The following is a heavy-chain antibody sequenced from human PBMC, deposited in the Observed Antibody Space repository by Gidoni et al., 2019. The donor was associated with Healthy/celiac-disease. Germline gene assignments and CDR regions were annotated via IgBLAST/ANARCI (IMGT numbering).Heavy chain of an antibody. CDR2: ISYDGSNK. V-gene: IGHV3-30*18. Sequence: QVQLVESGGGVVQPGRSLRLSCAASGFTFSSYGMHWVRQAPGKGLEWVAVISYDGSNKYYADSVKGRFTISRDNSKNTLYLQMNSLRAEDTAVYYCAKDELPFYYDSSGYNYWGQGTLVTVSS. CDR1: GFTFSSYG. CDR3: AKDELPFYYDSSGYNY. D-gene: IGHD3-22*01. J-gene: IGHJ4*02.